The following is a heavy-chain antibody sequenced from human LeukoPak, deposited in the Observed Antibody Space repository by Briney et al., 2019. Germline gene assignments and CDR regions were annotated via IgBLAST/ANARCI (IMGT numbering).Heavy chain of an antibody. D-gene: IGHD4-17*01. J-gene: IGHJ4*02. CDR3: ARDYGDYGNFDY. CDR2: IYYSGTT. CDR1: GGSITSGGYS. Sequence: MSSETLSLTCVVSGGSITSGGYSWSWIRQPPGKGLQWIGYIYYSGTTSYNPSLKSRVTISIDTSKNQFSLKLSSVTAADTAVYYCARDYGDYGNFDYWGQGTLVTVSS. V-gene: IGHV4-30-4*07.